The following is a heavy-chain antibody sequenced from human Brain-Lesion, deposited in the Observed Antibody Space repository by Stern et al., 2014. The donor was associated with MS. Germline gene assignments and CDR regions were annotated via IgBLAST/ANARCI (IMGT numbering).Heavy chain of an antibody. V-gene: IGHV6-1*01. Sequence: QVQLQQSGPGLMKPSQTLALTCAISGDSVSSNSAAWNWIRQSPSRGLEWLGRTYKRSKWYYQYAESVKSRITINADTSTNQFSLQLNSVTPEDTAVYLCAKGYNWFDSWGQGTVVTVS. CDR2: TYKRSKWYY. J-gene: IGHJ5*01. CDR1: GDSVSSNSAA. CDR3: AKGYNWFDS.